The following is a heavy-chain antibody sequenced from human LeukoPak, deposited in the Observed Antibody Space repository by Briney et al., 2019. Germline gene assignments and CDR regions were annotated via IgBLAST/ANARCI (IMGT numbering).Heavy chain of an antibody. Sequence: GRSLRLSCEVSRFTSSTYAMHWVRQAPGEGLEWIAVISFDGSDPYYADSVKGRFTISRDNSKNTLYLQMNSVGADDTAVYYCAKRRVAGTTTNYYCCDLEDWGQGTTVIVSS. CDR3: AKRRVAGTTTNYYCCDLED. V-gene: IGHV3-30*04. D-gene: IGHD6-19*01. CDR1: RFTSSTYA. CDR2: ISFDGSDP. J-gene: IGHJ6*02.